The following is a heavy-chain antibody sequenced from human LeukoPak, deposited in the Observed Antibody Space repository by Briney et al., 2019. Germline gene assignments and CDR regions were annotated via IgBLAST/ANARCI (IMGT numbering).Heavy chain of an antibody. CDR3: AEDPRLGDYVLGAFDI. CDR1: GFTFSSYA. Sequence: PGGSLRLSCAASGFTFSSYAMSWVRQAPGKGLEWVSAISGSGGSTYYADSVKGRFTISRDNSKNTLYLQMNSLRAEDTAVYYCAEDPRLGDYVLGAFDIWGQGTMVTVSS. V-gene: IGHV3-23*01. J-gene: IGHJ3*02. D-gene: IGHD4-17*01. CDR2: ISGSGGST.